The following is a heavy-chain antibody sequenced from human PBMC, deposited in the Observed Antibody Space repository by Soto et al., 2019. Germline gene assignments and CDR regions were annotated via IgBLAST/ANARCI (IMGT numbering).Heavy chain of an antibody. Sequence: PSETLSLTCTVSGGSISSSSYYWGWIRQPPGKGLEWIGSIYYSGSTYYNPSLKSRVTISVDTSKNQFSLKLSSVTAADTAVYYCERHLVATMMMVYFDYWGQGTLVTVSS. V-gene: IGHV4-39*01. CDR3: ERHLVATMMMVYFDY. J-gene: IGHJ4*02. D-gene: IGHD5-12*01. CDR2: IYYSGST. CDR1: GGSISSSSYY.